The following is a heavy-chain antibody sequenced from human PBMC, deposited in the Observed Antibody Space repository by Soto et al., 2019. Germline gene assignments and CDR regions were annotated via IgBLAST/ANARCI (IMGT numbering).Heavy chain of an antibody. CDR3: ASLLAGYSSGWYYFDS. V-gene: IGHV4-59*01. Sequence: QVQLQESGPGLVKASETLALTCTVSGGSISSYFWSWIRQPPGKGLEWIGYIYYSGSTHYNPSLKSRVTMSVDTSKNQFSLRLISVTAADTALYYCASLLAGYSSGWYYFDSWGQGTLVTVSS. CDR2: IYYSGST. D-gene: IGHD6-19*01. CDR1: GGSISSYF. J-gene: IGHJ4*02.